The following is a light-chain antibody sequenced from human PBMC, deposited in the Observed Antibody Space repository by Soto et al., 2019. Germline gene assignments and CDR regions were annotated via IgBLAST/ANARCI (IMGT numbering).Light chain of an antibody. J-gene: IGKJ1*01. Sequence: DIQMTQSPPTLSASVGDRVTISCRASQSITGWLAWFQQKPGKAPKLLIYKASSLESGVPSRFSGSGSGTEFSLTISNLQPDDFATYYCQQYENYWTFGQGTKVDI. CDR3: QQYENYWT. CDR1: QSITGW. CDR2: KAS. V-gene: IGKV1-5*03.